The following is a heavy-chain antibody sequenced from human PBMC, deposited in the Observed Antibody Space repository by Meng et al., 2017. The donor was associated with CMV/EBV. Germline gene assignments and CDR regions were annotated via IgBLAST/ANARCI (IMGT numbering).Heavy chain of an antibody. V-gene: IGHV3-74*01. D-gene: IGHD1/OR15-1a*01. CDR3: AREFTGTPWAIDY. Sequence: GESLKISCAASGFTFSSYWMHWVRQAPGKGLVWVSRINSDGSSTSYADSVKGRFTISRDNAKNTLYLQMNSLRAEDTAVYYCAREFTGTPWAIDYWGQGTLVTVSP. J-gene: IGHJ4*02. CDR1: GFTFSSYW. CDR2: INSDGSST.